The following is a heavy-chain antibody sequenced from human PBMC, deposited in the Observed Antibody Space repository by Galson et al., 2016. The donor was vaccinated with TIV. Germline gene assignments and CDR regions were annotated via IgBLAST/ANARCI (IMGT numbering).Heavy chain of an antibody. J-gene: IGHJ4*02. D-gene: IGHD1-1*01. CDR3: VRDGKSRLFSEL. V-gene: IGHV1-69*05. CDR2: MIPTVRIT. CDR1: GDTFRTYS. Sequence: SVKVSCKASGDTFRTYSVSWVRQAPGQGLEWMGGMIPTVRITNYAQKFQGRLTITMDESTSSAYMEMSSLISEDTAIYYCVRDGKSRLFSELWGQGTPVTVTS.